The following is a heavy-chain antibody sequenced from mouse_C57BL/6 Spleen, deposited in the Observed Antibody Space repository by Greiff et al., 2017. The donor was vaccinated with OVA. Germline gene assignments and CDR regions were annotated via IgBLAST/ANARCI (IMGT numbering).Heavy chain of an antibody. V-gene: IGHV5-4*01. D-gene: IGHD1-1*01. CDR2: ISDGGSYT. CDR3: ARDGATVVDAWFAY. CDR1: GFTFSSYA. Sequence: DVMLVESGGGLVKPGGSLKLSCAASGFTFSSYAMSWVRQTPEKRLEWVATISDGGSYTYYPDNVKGRFPISRDNAKNNLYLQMSHLKSEDTAMYYCARDGATVVDAWFAYWGQGTLVTVSA. J-gene: IGHJ3*01.